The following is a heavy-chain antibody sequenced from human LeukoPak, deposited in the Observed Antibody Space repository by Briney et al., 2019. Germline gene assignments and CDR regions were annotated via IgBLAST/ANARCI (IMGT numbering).Heavy chain of an antibody. J-gene: IGHJ3*02. CDR2: IKQDGREK. Sequence: PGGSLRLSCAASGFTFSSYWMSWVRQAPGKGLEWVANIKQDGREKYYVDSVKGRFTISRDNAKNSLYLQMNSLRAEDTAVYYCARDGYCSSTSCLAGDDAFDIWGQGTMDTVSS. V-gene: IGHV3-7*01. CDR1: GFTFSSYW. CDR3: ARDGYCSSTSCLAGDDAFDI. D-gene: IGHD2-2*01.